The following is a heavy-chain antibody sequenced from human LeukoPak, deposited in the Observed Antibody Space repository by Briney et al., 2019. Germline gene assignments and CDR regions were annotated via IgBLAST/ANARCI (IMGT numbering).Heavy chain of an antibody. CDR3: ARDILVVAAYYFGY. V-gene: IGHV3-21*01. Sequence: GGSLRLSCAGSGFTFSDYNMNWVRQAPGKGLEWVSSITTFSSYIYYADSVRGRFTISRDNAKNSLYLQMNSLRAEDTAVYYCARDILVVAAYYFGYWGQGTLVTVSS. CDR2: ITTFSSYI. D-gene: IGHD2-15*01. J-gene: IGHJ4*02. CDR1: GFTFSDYN.